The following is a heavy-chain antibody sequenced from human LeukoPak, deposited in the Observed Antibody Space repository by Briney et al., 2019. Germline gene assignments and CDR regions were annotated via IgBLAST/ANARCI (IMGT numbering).Heavy chain of an antibody. CDR3: TRECTSCYYFFDY. D-gene: IGHD2-2*01. V-gene: IGHV3-49*04. J-gene: IGHJ4*02. CDR2: IRSKAYGGTT. CDR1: GFTFGDYA. Sequence: PGRSLRLSCTASGFTFGDYAMSWVRQAPGKGLELVGFIRSKAYGGTTEYAASVKGRFTISRDDSKSIAYLQMNSLKTEDTAVYYCTRECTSCYYFFDYWGQGTLVTVSS.